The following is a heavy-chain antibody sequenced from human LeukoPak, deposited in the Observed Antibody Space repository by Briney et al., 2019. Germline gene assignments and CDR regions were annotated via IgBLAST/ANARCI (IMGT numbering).Heavy chain of an antibody. D-gene: IGHD2-21*02. CDR2: IYYSGST. V-gene: IGHV4-30-2*03. Sequence: PSQTLSLTCTVSGGSISSGSYYWSWIRQPAGKGLEWIGSIYYSGSTYYNPSLKSRVTISVDTSKNQFSLKLSSVTAADTAVYYCASPKLNCGGDCYLYDYWGQGTLVTVSS. J-gene: IGHJ4*02. CDR1: GGSISSGSYY. CDR3: ASPKLNCGGDCYLYDY.